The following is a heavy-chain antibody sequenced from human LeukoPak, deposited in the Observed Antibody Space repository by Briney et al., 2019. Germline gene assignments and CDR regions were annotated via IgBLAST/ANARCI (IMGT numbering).Heavy chain of an antibody. CDR3: ARHCGGDCSWFDP. D-gene: IGHD2-21*02. CDR1: GGSFSGYY. V-gene: IGHV4-34*01. J-gene: IGHJ5*02. Sequence: SETLSLTCAVYGGSFSGYYWSWIRQPPGKGLEWIREINHSGSTNYNPSLKSRVTISVDTSKNQFSLKLSSVTAADTAVYYCARHCGGDCSWFDPWGQGTLVTVSS. CDR2: INHSGST.